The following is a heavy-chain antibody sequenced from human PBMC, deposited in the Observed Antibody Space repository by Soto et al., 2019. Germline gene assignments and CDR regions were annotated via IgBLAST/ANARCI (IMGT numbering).Heavy chain of an antibody. CDR1: GFTFSSYA. V-gene: IGHV3-23*01. D-gene: IGHD3-16*02. J-gene: IGHJ4*02. CDR3: AREEGVIPATFDY. Sequence: GGSLRLSCAASGFTFSSYAMSWVRQAPGKGLEWVSAISGSGGSTYYADSVKGRFTISRDNSKNTLYLQVNSLRAEDTAVYYCAREEGVIPATFDYWGQGTLVTVSS. CDR2: ISGSGGST.